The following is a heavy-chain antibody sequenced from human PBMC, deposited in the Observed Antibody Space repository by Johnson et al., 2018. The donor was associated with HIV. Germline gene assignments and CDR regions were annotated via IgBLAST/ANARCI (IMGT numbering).Heavy chain of an antibody. D-gene: IGHD2-8*01. Sequence: VQLVESGGGLIQPGGSLRLSCAASGFTFSSYDMHWVRQATGKGLEWVSAIGTAGDTYYPGSVKGRFTISRENAKNSLYLQLNSLRAGDTAVYYCAKGTNGQSWAFDIWGQGTMVTVSS. CDR3: AKGTNGQSWAFDI. CDR2: IGTAGDT. CDR1: GFTFSSYD. J-gene: IGHJ3*02. V-gene: IGHV3-13*01.